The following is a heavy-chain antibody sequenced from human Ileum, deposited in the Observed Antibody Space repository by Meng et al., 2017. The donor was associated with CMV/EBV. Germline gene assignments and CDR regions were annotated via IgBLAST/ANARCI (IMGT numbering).Heavy chain of an antibody. Sequence: QGQLQGSGPGLVKPSETLSLTCPVSGGSINTDFWSWIRQSAGKRLEWIGRIYATGSTKYNPSLKSRVTMSVDTSKNQFSLKLSSVTAADTAVYYCARLYSANYLDVWGKGTTVTVSS. J-gene: IGHJ6*04. D-gene: IGHD1-1*01. CDR1: GGSINTDF. CDR3: ARLYSANYLDV. CDR2: IYATGST. V-gene: IGHV4-4*07.